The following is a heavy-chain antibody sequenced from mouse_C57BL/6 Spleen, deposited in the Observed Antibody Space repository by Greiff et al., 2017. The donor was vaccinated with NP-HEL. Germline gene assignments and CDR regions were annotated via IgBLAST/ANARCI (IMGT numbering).Heavy chain of an antibody. CDR2: IWSGGST. Sequence: QVQLQQSGPGLVQPSQSLSITCTVSGFSLTSYGVHWVRQSPGKGLEWLGVIWSGGSTDYNAALISRLSISKDNSKSQVFFKMNSLQADDTAIYYCARNELFYAMDYWGQGTSVTVSS. V-gene: IGHV2-2*01. D-gene: IGHD4-1*01. J-gene: IGHJ4*01. CDR3: ARNELFYAMDY. CDR1: GFSLTSYG.